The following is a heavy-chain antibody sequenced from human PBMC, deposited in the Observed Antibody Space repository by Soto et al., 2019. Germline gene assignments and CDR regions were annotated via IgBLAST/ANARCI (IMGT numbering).Heavy chain of an antibody. CDR2: ISFSDGGT. D-gene: IGHD2-15*01. Sequence: EEQLLESGGGLIQPGGSLRLACAASGFTFSSYAMTWVRQAPGKGLEWVSSISFSDGGTYYADSVKGRFTISRDNSKNMLCLQMNSLRVEDTAVYYCVKDDRILGRRYFDLWGRGTLVTVSS. J-gene: IGHJ2*01. CDR3: VKDDRILGRRYFDL. V-gene: IGHV3-23*01. CDR1: GFTFSSYA.